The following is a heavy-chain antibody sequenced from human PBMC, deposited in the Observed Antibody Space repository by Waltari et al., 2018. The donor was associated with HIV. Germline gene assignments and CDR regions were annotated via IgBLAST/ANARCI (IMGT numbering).Heavy chain of an antibody. CDR1: GFTFSSYG. D-gene: IGHD1-26*01. Sequence: QVQLVESGGGVVQPGGSLRLSCAASGFTFSSYGMHWVRQAPGKGLEWVAVISYDASNKYFTDSVKGRVTISRDNSKNTLYLQMNTLRAEDTAVYYCVKGQYSGSFNMGTGDDYWGQGTLVTVSS. CDR2: ISYDASNK. V-gene: IGHV3-30*18. CDR3: VKGQYSGSFNMGTGDDY. J-gene: IGHJ4*02.